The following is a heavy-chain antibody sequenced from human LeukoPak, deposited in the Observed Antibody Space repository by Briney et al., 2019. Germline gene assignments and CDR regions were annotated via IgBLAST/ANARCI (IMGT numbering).Heavy chain of an antibody. CDR1: GGSTTGYY. J-gene: IGHJ4*02. Sequence: PSETLSLTCTVSGGSTTGYYWTWIRQPPGKGLEWIGYVYYSGRTSYNPSLKSRVTTSVDTSKNQFSLKLSSVTAADTAVYYCARDLGPATAIPSGPFDYWGQGTLVTVSS. CDR2: VYYSGRT. D-gene: IGHD2-21*02. V-gene: IGHV4-59*12. CDR3: ARDLGPATAIPSGPFDY.